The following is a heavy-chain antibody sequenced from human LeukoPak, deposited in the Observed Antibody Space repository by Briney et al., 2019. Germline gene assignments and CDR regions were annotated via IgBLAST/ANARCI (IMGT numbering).Heavy chain of an antibody. D-gene: IGHD2-15*01. CDR3: ARSPGYSHYGMDV. CDR1: GFTFSSYA. CDR2: ISYDGSNK. Sequence: GGSLRLSCAASGFTFSSYAMHWVRQAPGKGLEWVAVISYDGSNKYYADSVKGRFTISRDNSKNTLYLQMNSLRAEDTAVYYCARSPGYSHYGMDVWGQGSTVTVSS. J-gene: IGHJ6*02. V-gene: IGHV3-30-3*01.